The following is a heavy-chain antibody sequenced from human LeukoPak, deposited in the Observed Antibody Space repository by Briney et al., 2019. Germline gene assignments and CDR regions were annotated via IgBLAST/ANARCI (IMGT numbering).Heavy chain of an antibody. D-gene: IGHD3-3*01. CDR2: ISDSGGST. V-gene: IGHV3-23*01. CDR1: GFTFSSYA. CDR3: AKVVDFWSGYYPLDY. J-gene: IGHJ4*02. Sequence: GGSLRLSCAASGFTFSSYAMSWVRQAPGKGLEWVSAISDSGGSTYYADSVKGRFTISRDNSKNTLYLQMNSLRAEDTAVYYCAKVVDFWSGYYPLDYWGQGTLVTVSS.